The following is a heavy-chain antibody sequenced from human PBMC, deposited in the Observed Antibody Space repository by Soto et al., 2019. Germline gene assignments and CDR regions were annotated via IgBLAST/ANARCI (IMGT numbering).Heavy chain of an antibody. CDR2: IYYSGST. V-gene: IGHV4-59*08. CDR3: ASHRYRLKFDY. Sequence: LEILSLTCTVSGCSISSYYWSWIRQPPGKGLEWIGYIYYSGSTNYNPSLKSRVTISVDTSKNQFSLKLSSVTAADTAVYYCASHRYRLKFDYWGQGTLVTVSS. J-gene: IGHJ4*02. D-gene: IGHD1-20*01. CDR1: GCSISSYY.